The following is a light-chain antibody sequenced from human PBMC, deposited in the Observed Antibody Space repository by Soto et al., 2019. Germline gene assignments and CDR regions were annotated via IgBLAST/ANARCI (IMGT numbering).Light chain of an antibody. V-gene: IGLV1-40*01. Sequence: QSVPTQPPSASGAPGQRVTISCTGSSSNIGAGYDVHWYQQLPGTAPKLLIYGNSNRPSGVPDRFSGSKSGTSASLAITGLQAEDEADDYCQSYDSSLSGYVVFGGGTQLTVL. CDR2: GNS. J-gene: IGLJ2*01. CDR1: SSNIGAGYD. CDR3: QSYDSSLSGYVV.